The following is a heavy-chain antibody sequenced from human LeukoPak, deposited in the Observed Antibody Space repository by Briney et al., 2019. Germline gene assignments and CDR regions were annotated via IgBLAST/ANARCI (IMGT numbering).Heavy chain of an antibody. D-gene: IGHD3-3*01. CDR1: GGTFSSYA. CDR3: ARSELLRLWSGYSDQNWFDP. J-gene: IGHJ5*02. Sequence: GASVKVSCKASGGTFSSYAISWVRQAPGQGLEWMGGIIPIFGTANYAQKFQGRVTITTDESTSTAYMELSSLRSEDTAVYYCARSELLRLWSGYSDQNWFDPWGQGTLVTVSS. V-gene: IGHV1-69*05. CDR2: IIPIFGTA.